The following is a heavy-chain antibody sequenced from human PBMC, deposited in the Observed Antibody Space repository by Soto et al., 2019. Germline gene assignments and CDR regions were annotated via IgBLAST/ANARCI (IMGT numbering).Heavy chain of an antibody. CDR1: GCSISSYY. Sequence: SATLSLSCPVSGCSISSYYWSWIRQPPGKGLEWIGYIYYSGSTNYNPSLNSRVTISVDTSKNQFSLKLSSVTAADTAVYYCARDGRAGGFDYWGQGTLVTVSS. D-gene: IGHD3-10*01. V-gene: IGHV4-59*01. CDR2: IYYSGST. CDR3: ARDGRAGGFDY. J-gene: IGHJ4*02.